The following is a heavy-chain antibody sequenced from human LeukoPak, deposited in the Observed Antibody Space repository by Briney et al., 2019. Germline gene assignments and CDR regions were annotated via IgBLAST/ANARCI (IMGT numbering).Heavy chain of an antibody. CDR2: INAGNGNT. V-gene: IGHV1-3*01. CDR1: GYTFTSYA. Sequence: ASVKVSCKASGYTFTSYAMHWVRQAPGQRLEWMGWINAGNGNTKYSQKFQGRVTITRDTSASTAYMELSSLRSEDTAVYYCASSDRWFGGLSDAFDIWGQGTMVTVSS. J-gene: IGHJ3*02. CDR3: ASSDRWFGGLSDAFDI. D-gene: IGHD3-10*01.